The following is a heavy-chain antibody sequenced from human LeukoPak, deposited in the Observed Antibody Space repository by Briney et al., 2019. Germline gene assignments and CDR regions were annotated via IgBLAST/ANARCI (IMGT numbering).Heavy chain of an antibody. J-gene: IGHJ4*02. D-gene: IGHD3-3*01. CDR3: AFWSGYRYYFDY. CDR2: IIPIFGTA. Sequence: ASVKVSCKASGGTFSSYAISWVRPAPGQGLEWMGGIIPIFGTANYAQKFQGRVTITADESTSTAYMELSSLRSEDTAVYYCAFWSGYRYYFDYWGQGTLVTVSS. V-gene: IGHV1-69*13. CDR1: GGTFSSYA.